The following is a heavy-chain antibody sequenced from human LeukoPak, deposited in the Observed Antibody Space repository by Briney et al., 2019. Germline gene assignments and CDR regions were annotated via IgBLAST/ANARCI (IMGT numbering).Heavy chain of an antibody. CDR2: INWNGGST. CDR3: ARGYCSGGSCFLFDY. J-gene: IGHJ4*02. CDR1: GFTFSSYE. V-gene: IGHV3-20*04. D-gene: IGHD2-15*01. Sequence: GGSLRLSCAASGFTFSSYEMNWVRQAPGKGLEWVSGINWNGGSTGYADSVKGRFSILRDTAKNSLYLQMNSLRAEDTALYYCARGYCSGGSCFLFDYWGQGTLVTVSS.